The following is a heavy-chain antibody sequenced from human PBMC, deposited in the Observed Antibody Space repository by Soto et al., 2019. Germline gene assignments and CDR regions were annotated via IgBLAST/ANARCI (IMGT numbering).Heavy chain of an antibody. CDR1: GFTFSSYS. D-gene: IGHD6-13*01. V-gene: IGHV3-21*01. Sequence: EVQLVESGGGLVKPGGSLRLSCAASGFTFSSYSMNWVRQAPGKGLEWVSSISSSSSYIYYADSVKGRFTISRDNAKNSLYLKMNSLRAEDTAVYYCARVEGESSSSWYLPVDYWGQGTLVTVSS. CDR2: ISSSSSYI. CDR3: ARVEGESSSSWYLPVDY. J-gene: IGHJ4*02.